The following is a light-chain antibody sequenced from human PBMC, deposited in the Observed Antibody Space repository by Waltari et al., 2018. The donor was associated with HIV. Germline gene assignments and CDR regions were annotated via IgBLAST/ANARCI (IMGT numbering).Light chain of an antibody. Sequence: QSALTPPASVSGSPGQSLTISCTATSRAVGGFNYVSWYQHHPGKAPKLMIYDVTSRPSGVSNRFSGSKSGNTASLTISGLQAEDEADYYCSSYTSSSTLVVFGGGTKLTVL. V-gene: IGLV2-14*03. J-gene: IGLJ2*01. CDR2: DVT. CDR1: SRAVGGFNY. CDR3: SSYTSSSTLVV.